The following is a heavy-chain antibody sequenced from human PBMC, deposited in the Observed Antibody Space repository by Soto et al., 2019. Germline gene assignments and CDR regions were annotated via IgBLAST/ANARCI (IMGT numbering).Heavy chain of an antibody. V-gene: IGHV1-69*13. Sequence: PVKVCSKASRGTFSCNAISWVRHATGQGLEWMGGIIPIFGTANYAQKFQGRVTITADESTSTAYMELSSLRSEDTAVYYCARSLRTQYFDWLLDKTNWFDPRGQGTLVTVSS. CDR2: IIPIFGTA. J-gene: IGHJ5*02. CDR1: RGTFSCNA. D-gene: IGHD3-9*01. CDR3: ARSLRTQYFDWLLDKTNWFDP.